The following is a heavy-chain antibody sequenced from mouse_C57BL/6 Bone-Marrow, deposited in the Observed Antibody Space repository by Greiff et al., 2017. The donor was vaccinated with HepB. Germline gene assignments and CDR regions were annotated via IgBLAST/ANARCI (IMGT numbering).Heavy chain of an antibody. CDR2: IYPRSGNT. Sequence: QVQLQQSGAELARPGASVKLSCKASGYTFTSYGISWVKQRTGQGLEWIGEIYPRSGNTYSNEKFKGKATLTADKSSSTAYMELRSLTSEDSAVYFCARPTVVWKYYAMDYWGQGTSVTVSS. J-gene: IGHJ4*01. CDR1: GYTFTSYG. D-gene: IGHD1-1*01. V-gene: IGHV1-81*01. CDR3: ARPTVVWKYYAMDY.